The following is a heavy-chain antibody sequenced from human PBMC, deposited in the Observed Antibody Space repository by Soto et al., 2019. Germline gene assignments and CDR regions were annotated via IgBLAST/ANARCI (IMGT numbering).Heavy chain of an antibody. D-gene: IGHD4-17*01. J-gene: IGHJ3*02. Sequence: ASVKVSCKASGYTFTSYGISWVRQAPGQGLERMGWISAYNGNTNYAQKLQGRVTMTTDTSTSTGYRELKSLRSDGTAVYYCAGDQWDDYGGNSHAFDIWGRGTMVTVSS. CDR2: ISAYNGNT. V-gene: IGHV1-18*01. CDR3: AGDQWDDYGGNSHAFDI. CDR1: GYTFTSYG.